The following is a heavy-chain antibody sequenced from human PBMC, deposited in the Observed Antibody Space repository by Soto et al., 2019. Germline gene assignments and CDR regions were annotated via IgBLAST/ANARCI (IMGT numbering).Heavy chain of an antibody. CDR2: IYYSVST. CDR1: GGSLSSYY. J-gene: IGHJ4*02. CDR3: ARSDGRY. Sequence: SETLSLTCVVSGGSLSSYYWSWVRQPPGKGLEWIRYIYYSVSTNYTSSLKSRVTISVDTSKNQFSLLLSSVPAADPAVYYCARSDGRYWGQGPLVT. V-gene: IGHV4-59*01.